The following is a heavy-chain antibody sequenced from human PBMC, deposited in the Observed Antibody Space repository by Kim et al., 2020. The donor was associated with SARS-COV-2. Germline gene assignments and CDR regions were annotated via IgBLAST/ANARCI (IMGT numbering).Heavy chain of an antibody. D-gene: IGHD3-16*01. CDR1: GFTFTNFA. Sequence: GGSLRLSCAASGFTFTNFAMNWVRQAPGKGLEWVSTIIGNGGTTYYADSVKGRFTISRDNSKNTPYLQMKSLRAEDTAVYYCPKHSTWGDFYLDCWGQGT. V-gene: IGHV3-23*01. J-gene: IGHJ4*02. CDR2: IIGNGGTT. CDR3: PKHSTWGDFYLDC.